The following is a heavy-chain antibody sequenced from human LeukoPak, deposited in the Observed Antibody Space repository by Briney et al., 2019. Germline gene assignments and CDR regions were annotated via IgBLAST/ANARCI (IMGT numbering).Heavy chain of an antibody. CDR1: GGSINSSSYY. CDR2: IYYSGST. Sequence: SSETLSLTCTVSGGSINSSSYYWGWIRQPPGKGLEWIGSIYYSGSTYYNPSLKSRVTISVDTSKNQFSLKLSSVTAADTAVYYCARPVAGMEYYFDYWGQGTLVTVSS. J-gene: IGHJ4*02. D-gene: IGHD6-19*01. V-gene: IGHV4-39*01. CDR3: ARPVAGMEYYFDY.